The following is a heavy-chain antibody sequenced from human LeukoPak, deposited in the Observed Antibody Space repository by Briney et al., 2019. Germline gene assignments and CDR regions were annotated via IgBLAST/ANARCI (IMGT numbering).Heavy chain of an antibody. J-gene: IGHJ4*02. D-gene: IGHD1-26*01. Sequence: GRSLRLSCAASGFTFDDYAMHWVRQAPGKGLEWVSGISWNSGSIGYGDSVKGRFTISRDNSKNTLYLQMNSLRVEDTAVYYCARDIGSGNYFDYWGQGTLVTVSS. V-gene: IGHV3-9*01. CDR1: GFTFDDYA. CDR3: ARDIGSGNYFDY. CDR2: ISWNSGSI.